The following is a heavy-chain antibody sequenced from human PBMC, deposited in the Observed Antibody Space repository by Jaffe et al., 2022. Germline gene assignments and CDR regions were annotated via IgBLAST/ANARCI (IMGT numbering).Heavy chain of an antibody. CDR3: ARGRGYSAYEPFDY. V-gene: IGHV1-2*02. D-gene: IGHD5-12*01. J-gene: IGHJ4*02. Sequence: QVQLVQSGAEVKNPGASVKVSCKASGYTFTGYYMHWVRQAPGQGLEWMGWINPNSGGTNYAQKFQGRVTMTRDTSISTVHMELSRLRSDDTAVYYCARGRGYSAYEPFDYWGQGTLVTVSS. CDR2: INPNSGGT. CDR1: GYTFTGYY.